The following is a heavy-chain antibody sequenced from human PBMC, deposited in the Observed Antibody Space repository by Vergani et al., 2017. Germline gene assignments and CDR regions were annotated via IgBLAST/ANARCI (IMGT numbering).Heavy chain of an antibody. CDR3: AVTVKYGDTAKKPDY. CDR1: GFTFSSYA. V-gene: IGHV3-23*01. Sequence: EVQLLESGGGLVQPGGSLRLSCVASGFTFSSYAMSWVRQAPGKGLEWVSAISGSGGSTYYADSVKGRFTISRDNSKNTLYLQMNSLRAEDTGVYYCAVTVKYGDTAKKPDYWGQGTLVTVST. CDR2: ISGSGGST. J-gene: IGHJ4*02. D-gene: IGHD5-18*01.